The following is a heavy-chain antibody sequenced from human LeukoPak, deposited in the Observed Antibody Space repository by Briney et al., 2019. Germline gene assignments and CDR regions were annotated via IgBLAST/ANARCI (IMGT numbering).Heavy chain of an antibody. CDR1: GFTFNSYG. CDR3: ARARTTRGFDY. Sequence: HSGGSLRLSCAASGFTFNSYGVHWARQAPGKGLEWVAFIWYDGSNKYYADSVKGRFTISRDNSKNTLYLQMNSLRAEDTAVYYCARARTTRGFDYWGQGTLVTVSS. J-gene: IGHJ4*02. D-gene: IGHD4-17*01. V-gene: IGHV3-33*01. CDR2: IWYDGSNK.